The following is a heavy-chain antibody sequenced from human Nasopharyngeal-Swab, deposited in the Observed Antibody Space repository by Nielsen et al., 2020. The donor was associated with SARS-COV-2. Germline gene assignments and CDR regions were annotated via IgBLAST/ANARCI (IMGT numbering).Heavy chain of an antibody. CDR3: TTVEYCSSTSCLFDP. V-gene: IGHV3-15*01. CDR1: GFTFGNAW. CDR2: IKSKTDGGTT. D-gene: IGHD2-2*01. Sequence: GGSLRLSCAASGFTFGNAWMSWVRQAPGKGLEWVGRIKSKTDGGTTDYAAPVKGRFTISRDDSKNTLYLQMNSLKTEDTAVYYCTTVEYCSSTSCLFDPWGQGTLVTVSS. J-gene: IGHJ5*02.